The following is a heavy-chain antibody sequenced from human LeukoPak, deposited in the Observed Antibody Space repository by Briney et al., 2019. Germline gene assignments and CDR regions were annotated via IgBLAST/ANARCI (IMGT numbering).Heavy chain of an antibody. V-gene: IGHV4-39*07. CDR1: GGSISSSSYY. D-gene: IGHD3-3*01. Sequence: SETLSLTCTVSGGSISSSSYYWGWIRQPPGKGLEWIGSIYYSGSTYYNPSLKSRVTISVDTSKNQFSLKLSAVTAADTAVYFWGRYEFLSGYYFRGWGQGTLVTVSS. CDR3: GRYEFLSGYYFRG. CDR2: IYYSGST. J-gene: IGHJ4*02.